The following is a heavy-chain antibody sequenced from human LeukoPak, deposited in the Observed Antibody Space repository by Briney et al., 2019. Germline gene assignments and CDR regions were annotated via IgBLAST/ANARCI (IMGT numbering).Heavy chain of an antibody. CDR2: INPSGGST. D-gene: IGHD5-18*01. CDR3: ASSRIQNYYYGMDV. Sequence: GASVKVSCKASGYTFTSHYMHWVRQAPGQGLEWVGIINPSGGSTSYAQKFQGRVTMTRDTSTSTVYMELSSLRSEDTAVYYCASSRIQNYYYGMDVWGQGTTVTVSS. J-gene: IGHJ6*02. CDR1: GYTFTSHY. V-gene: IGHV1-46*01.